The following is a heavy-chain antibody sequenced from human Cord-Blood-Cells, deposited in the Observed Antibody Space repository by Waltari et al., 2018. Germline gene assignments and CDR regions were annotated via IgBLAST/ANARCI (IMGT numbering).Heavy chain of an antibody. J-gene: IGHJ6*02. V-gene: IGHV1-69*01. D-gene: IGHD2-2*01. CDR2: IIPIVGTA. CDR3: AKRDHIVVVPAASYYYGMDV. Sequence: QVQLVQSGAEVKKPGSSVKVSCKASGGTFSSYAISWVRQAPGQGLEWMGGIIPIVGTANDAQKFQGRVTITADESTSTAYMELSSLRSEDTAVYYCAKRDHIVVVPAASYYYGMDVWGQGTTVTVSS. CDR1: GGTFSSYA.